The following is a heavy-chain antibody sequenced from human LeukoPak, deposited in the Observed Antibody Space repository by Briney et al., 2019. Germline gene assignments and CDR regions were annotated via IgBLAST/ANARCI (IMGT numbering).Heavy chain of an antibody. CDR2: IYYSGST. D-gene: IGHD6-13*01. J-gene: IGHJ5*02. Sequence: SQTLFLTCTVSGGSISSGDYYWSWIRQPPGKGLEWIGYIYYSGSTYYNPSLKSRVTISVDTSKNQFSLKLSSVTAADTAVYYCARDQGGYSSSWYHWFDPWGQGTLVTVSS. CDR1: GGSISSGDYY. CDR3: ARDQGGYSSSWYHWFDP. V-gene: IGHV4-30-4*01.